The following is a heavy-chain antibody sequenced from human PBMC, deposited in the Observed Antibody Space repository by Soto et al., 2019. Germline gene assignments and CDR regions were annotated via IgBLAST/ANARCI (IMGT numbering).Heavy chain of an antibody. D-gene: IGHD5-12*01. CDR2: IYYSGST. Sequence: SETLSLTCTVSGGSISSGGYYWSWIRQHPGKGLEWIGYIYYSGSTYYNPSLKSRVTISVDMSKNQFSLKLSSVTAADTAVYYCARXVGLGSGYVNYYYGMDVWGQGTTVTVSS. V-gene: IGHV4-31*03. CDR1: GGSISSGGYY. J-gene: IGHJ6*02. CDR3: ARXVGLGSGYVNYYYGMDV.